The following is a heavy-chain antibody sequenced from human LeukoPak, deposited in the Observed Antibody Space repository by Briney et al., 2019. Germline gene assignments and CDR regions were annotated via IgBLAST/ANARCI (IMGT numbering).Heavy chain of an antibody. Sequence: GGSLRLSCAASGFTFSSYAMNWVRQAPGQGLEWVSAVSGSGGSTYHTDSVKGRFTISRDNSKNTLYLQMNSLRVEDMAVYYCAKDSKITSADYYFDYWGLGTLVTVSS. D-gene: IGHD6-13*01. J-gene: IGHJ4*02. V-gene: IGHV3-23*01. CDR1: GFTFSSYA. CDR2: VSGSGGST. CDR3: AKDSKITSADYYFDY.